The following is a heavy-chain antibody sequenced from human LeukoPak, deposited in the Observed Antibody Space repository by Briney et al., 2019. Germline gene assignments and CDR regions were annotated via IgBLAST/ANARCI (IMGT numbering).Heavy chain of an antibody. CDR3: LKGGWATIGPPKD. J-gene: IGHJ4*02. V-gene: IGHV3-64D*08. CDR2: INDDGALT. D-gene: IGHD5-24*01. Sequence: GGSLRLSCSAAGFTFSRHAMHWVRQAPGKGLEYVSTINDDGALTYYAESVKGRFTISRDNSKNTLYLQMNNLRQEDTAVYHCLKGGWATIGPPKDWGQGTLVTVSS. CDR1: GFTFSRHA.